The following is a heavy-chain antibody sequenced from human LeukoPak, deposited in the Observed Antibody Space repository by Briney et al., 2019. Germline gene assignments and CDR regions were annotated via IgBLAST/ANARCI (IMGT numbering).Heavy chain of an antibody. CDR1: GNYW. J-gene: IGHJ4*02. CDR2: INSDGSWT. Sequence: GGSLRLSCAASGNYWMHWVRQAPGKGLVWVSHINSDGSWTSYADSVKGRFTISRDNSKNTLYLQMNSLRAEDTAVYYCAKDVWRYSGSYYDFDYWGQGTLVTVSS. D-gene: IGHD1-26*01. CDR3: AKDVWRYSGSYYDFDY. V-gene: IGHV3-74*01.